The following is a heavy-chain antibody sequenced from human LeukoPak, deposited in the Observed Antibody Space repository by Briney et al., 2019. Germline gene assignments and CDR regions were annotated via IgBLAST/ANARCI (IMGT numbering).Heavy chain of an antibody. Sequence: SETLSLTYAVYGGSFSCYYWSWIRHPPGKGLERIGEINHSGSTNYNPSLKSRVTISVDTSKNQFSLKLSSVTAADTAVYYCARGEWLRSWFGYWGEGTLVTVSS. V-gene: IGHV4-34*01. J-gene: IGHJ4*02. CDR2: INHSGST. CDR1: GGSFSCYY. D-gene: IGHD5-12*01. CDR3: ARGEWLRSWFGY.